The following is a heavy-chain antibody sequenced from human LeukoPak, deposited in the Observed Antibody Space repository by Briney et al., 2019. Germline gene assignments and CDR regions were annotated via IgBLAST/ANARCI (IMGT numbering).Heavy chain of an antibody. CDR3: ARGYCSSTSCFDY. J-gene: IGHJ4*02. CDR1: GYSFTSYW. V-gene: IGHV5-51*01. CDR2: IYPGDSDT. D-gene: IGHD2-2*01. Sequence: KXGESLKISCKGSGYSFTSYWIGWVRQLPGKGLEWMGIIYPGDSDTRYSPSFQGQVTISADKSISTAYLQWSSLKASDTAMYYCARGYCSSTSCFDYWGQGTLVTVSS.